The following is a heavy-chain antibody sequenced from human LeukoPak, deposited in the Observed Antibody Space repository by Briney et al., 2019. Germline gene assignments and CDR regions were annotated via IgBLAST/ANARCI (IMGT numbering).Heavy chain of an antibody. CDR3: AREQDYGGNSVFDY. CDR2: IYSGGLT. Sequence: GGSLRLSCAASGFTFSSYSMSWVRQAPGKGLEWVSTIYSGGLTYYADSVKGRFTISRDNSKNTLYLQMNSLRAEDTAVYYCAREQDYGGNSVFDYWGQGTLVTVSS. D-gene: IGHD4-23*01. V-gene: IGHV3-66*01. J-gene: IGHJ4*02. CDR1: GFTFSSYS.